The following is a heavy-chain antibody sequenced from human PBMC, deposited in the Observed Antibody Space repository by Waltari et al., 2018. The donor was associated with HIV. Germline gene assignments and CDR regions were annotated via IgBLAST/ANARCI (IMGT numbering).Heavy chain of an antibody. D-gene: IGHD3-22*01. V-gene: IGHV3-21*01. CDR1: GCTYSSYS. J-gene: IGHJ6*02. CDR2: ISSSSIYI. Sequence: EVQLVESGGGLVTPGGSLRLSGAASGCTYSSYSLNLVRQAPGKGLEWVSSISSSSIYISYADSVKGRFTISRDNAKNSLYLQMNSLRAEDTAVYYCARQDSSGGNYYYGMDVWGQGTTVTVSS. CDR3: ARQDSSGGNYYYGMDV.